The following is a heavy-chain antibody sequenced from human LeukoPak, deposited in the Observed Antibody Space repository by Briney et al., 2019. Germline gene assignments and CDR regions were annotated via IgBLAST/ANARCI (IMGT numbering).Heavy chain of an antibody. D-gene: IGHD6-13*01. J-gene: IGHJ3*02. CDR1: GFTFSDYY. V-gene: IGHV3-11*01. CDR2: IISSGSTI. Sequence: GGSLRLSCAASGFTFSDYYMSWIRQAPGKGLEWVSYIISSGSTIYYADSVKGRFTISRDNAKNSLYLQMNSLRAEDTAVYYCARAGRIAAARGAFDIWGQGTMVTVSS. CDR3: ARAGRIAAARGAFDI.